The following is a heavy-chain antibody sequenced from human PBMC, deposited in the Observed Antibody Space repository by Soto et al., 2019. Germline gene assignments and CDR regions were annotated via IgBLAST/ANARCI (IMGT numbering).Heavy chain of an antibody. D-gene: IGHD3-10*01. J-gene: IGHJ4*02. CDR3: ARDEGIRGFDS. V-gene: IGHV1-18*04. CDR2: ISGYNGLT. CDR1: RYNFGNCG. Sequence: ASVKASWKASRYNFGNCGMRWVRQAPGQGLEWMGWISGYNGLTAYAQNVQGRVTMTIDTPTRTVFMELTSLRSNDTAVYYCARDEGIRGFDSWGQGTLVTVSS.